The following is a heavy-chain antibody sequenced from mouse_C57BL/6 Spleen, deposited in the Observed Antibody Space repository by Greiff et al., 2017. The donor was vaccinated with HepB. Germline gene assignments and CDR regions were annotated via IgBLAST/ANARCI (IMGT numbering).Heavy chain of an antibody. CDR1: GFNIKDDY. CDR3: TFAYYRNYDYFDY. J-gene: IGHJ2*01. V-gene: IGHV14-4*01. CDR2: IDPENGDT. Sequence: EVQLQQSGAELVRPGASVKLSCTASGFNIKDDYMHWVKQRPEQGLEWIGWIDPENGDTEYASKFQGKATITADTSSNTAYLQLSSLTSEDTAVYYCTFAYYRNYDYFDYWGQGTTLTVSS. D-gene: IGHD2-5*01.